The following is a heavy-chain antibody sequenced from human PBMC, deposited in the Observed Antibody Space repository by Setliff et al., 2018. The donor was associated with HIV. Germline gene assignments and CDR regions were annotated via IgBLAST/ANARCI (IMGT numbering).Heavy chain of an antibody. Sequence: ASVKVSCKASGYTFSSYGISWVRQAPGQGLEWMGWISTYNGNRNYAQKLQDRVTMTTDTSTNTAYMVVTSLRSDDTAVYYCASKVYCTNGVCLDAFDIWGQGTMVTVSS. CDR3: ASKVYCTNGVCLDAFDI. J-gene: IGHJ3*02. CDR1: GYTFSSYG. CDR2: ISTYNGNR. V-gene: IGHV1-18*01. D-gene: IGHD2-8*01.